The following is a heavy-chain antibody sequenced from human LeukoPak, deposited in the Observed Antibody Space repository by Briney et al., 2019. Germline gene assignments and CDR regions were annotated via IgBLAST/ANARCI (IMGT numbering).Heavy chain of an antibody. V-gene: IGHV3-21*01. J-gene: IGHJ5*02. CDR3: ARDPCSTTECRFDP. CDR1: RFTFSAYI. D-gene: IGHD2-2*01. Sequence: GGSLRLSCVASRFTFSAYIMDWVRQAPGKGLEWVSSIDSSSSYGYYADSVKGRFTISRDNAKNSLYLQMNSLRAEDTAVYYCARDPCSTTECRFDPWGQGTLVTVSS. CDR2: IDSSSSYG.